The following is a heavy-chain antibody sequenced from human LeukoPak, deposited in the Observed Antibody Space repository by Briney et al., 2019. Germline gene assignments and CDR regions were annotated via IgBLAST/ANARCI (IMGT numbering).Heavy chain of an antibody. J-gene: IGHJ4*02. CDR1: GFTFSSYE. CDR3: ARGRDYGDTIDY. D-gene: IGHD4-17*01. Sequence: PGGSLRLSCAASGFTFSSYEMNWVRQAPGKGLEWVSYISSSGSTIYYADSVKGRFTISRDNAKNSLYLQMNSLRVEDTAIYYCARGRDYGDTIDYWGQGTLVTVSS. V-gene: IGHV3-48*03. CDR2: ISSSGSTI.